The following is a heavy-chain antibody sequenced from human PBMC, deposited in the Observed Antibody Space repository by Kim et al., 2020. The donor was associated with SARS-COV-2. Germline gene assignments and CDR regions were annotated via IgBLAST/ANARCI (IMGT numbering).Heavy chain of an antibody. J-gene: IGHJ4*02. D-gene: IGHD3-3*01. V-gene: IGHV3-49*03. CDR1: GFTFGDYA. CDR2: IRSKAYGGTT. Sequence: GGSLRLSCTASGFTFGDYAMSWFRQAPGKGLEWVGFIRSKAYGGTTEYAASVKGRFTISRDDSKSIAYLQMNSLKTEDTAVYYCVFTDFWSGPLDYWGQGTLVTVSS. CDR3: VFTDFWSGPLDY.